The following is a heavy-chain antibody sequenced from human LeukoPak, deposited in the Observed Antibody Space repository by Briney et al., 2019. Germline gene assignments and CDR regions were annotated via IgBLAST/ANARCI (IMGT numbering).Heavy chain of an antibody. V-gene: IGHV1-18*01. CDR2: INVYNGNT. CDR3: ASARSTTWWKHVSIWFDP. J-gene: IGHJ5*02. CDR1: GYTFTSYG. D-gene: IGHD2-15*01. Sequence: ASVKVSCKASGYTFTSYGVTWVRQAPGQGLEWMGWINVYNGNTNYAQKLQGRVTMTTDTSTNTAYMDLRSLRSDDTAVYYCASARSTTWWKHVSIWFDPWGQGTLVTVSS.